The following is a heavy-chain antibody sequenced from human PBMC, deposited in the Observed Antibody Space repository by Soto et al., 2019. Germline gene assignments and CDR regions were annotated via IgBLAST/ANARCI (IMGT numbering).Heavy chain of an antibody. D-gene: IGHD6-19*01. CDR2: LYWNDDR. CDR3: ARLAVAGTLGYFDY. V-gene: IGHV2-5*01. CDR1: GFSLSTSGVG. J-gene: IGHJ4*03. Sequence: QITLKESGPTLVKPTQTLTLTCTFSGFSLSTSGVGVGWIRQPPGKALEWLALLYWNDDRHYSLSLKSRLTTTTETSKHPAVLPTTDMGPMDTATYYGARLAVAGTLGYFDYWGQGTLVTASS.